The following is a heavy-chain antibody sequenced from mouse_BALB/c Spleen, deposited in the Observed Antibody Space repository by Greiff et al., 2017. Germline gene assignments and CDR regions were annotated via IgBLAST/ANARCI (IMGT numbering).Heavy chain of an antibody. CDR3: ARHDDYGGFAY. V-gene: IGHV5-9-3*01. Sequence: EVHLVESGGGLVKPGGSLKLSCAASGFTFSSYAMSWVRQTPEKRLEWVATISSGGSYTYYPDSVKGRFTISRDNAKNTLYLQMSSLRSEDTAMYYCARHDDYGGFAYWGQGTLVTVSA. CDR2: ISSGGSYT. J-gene: IGHJ3*01. D-gene: IGHD2-4*01. CDR1: GFTFSSYA.